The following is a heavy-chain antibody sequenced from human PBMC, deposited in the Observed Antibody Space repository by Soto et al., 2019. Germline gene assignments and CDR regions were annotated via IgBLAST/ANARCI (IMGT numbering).Heavy chain of an antibody. CDR2: MTSSTYI. CDR1: WFSLSTFD. CDR3: ARFHYSNYEGGMDV. Sequence: GGSLRLSCAASWFSLSTFDMNWVRQAPGKVLEWVSSMTSSTYIYTAASLKGRFTVSRDNAKNSLYLQINRLRAEDTAVYYCARFHYSNYEGGMDVWGKGTRVTVSS. D-gene: IGHD4-4*01. J-gene: IGHJ6*04. V-gene: IGHV3-21*01.